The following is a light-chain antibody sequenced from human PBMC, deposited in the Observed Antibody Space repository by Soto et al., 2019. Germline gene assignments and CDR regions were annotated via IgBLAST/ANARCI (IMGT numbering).Light chain of an antibody. V-gene: IGKV3-20*01. CDR3: HQYVSSPWT. CDR2: GAS. Sequence: EIVLTQSPGTLSLSPGETATLSCRASQSVSSTYLAWYQQKPGQAPRLLIYGASSRATGIPDRFSGSGSGTDFTLTISRLEPEDFAVYYCHQYVSSPWTFGQGTKVDIK. J-gene: IGKJ1*01. CDR1: QSVSSTY.